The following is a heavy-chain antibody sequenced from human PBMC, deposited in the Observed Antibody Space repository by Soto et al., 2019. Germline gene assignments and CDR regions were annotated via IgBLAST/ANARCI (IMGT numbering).Heavy chain of an antibody. Sequence: EVQLVESGGGLVQPGGSLRLSCAASGFSFNTYSMHWVRQAPGKGLEWVSYITSSSSPIYYADSVKGRFTISRNNAKNPLCLQRNSRGPGGKAFYYCGRGGGGGGLSHWGQGILVTVSS. CDR1: GFSFNTYS. D-gene: IGHD3-16*01. CDR3: GRGGGGGGLSH. V-gene: IGHV3-48*01. CDR2: ITSSSSPI. J-gene: IGHJ4*02.